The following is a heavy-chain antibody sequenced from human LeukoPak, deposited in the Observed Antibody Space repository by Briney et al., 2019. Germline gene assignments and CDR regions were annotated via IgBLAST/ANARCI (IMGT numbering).Heavy chain of an antibody. CDR1: GYTLTELS. D-gene: IGHD5-12*01. Sequence: ASVKVSCKVSGYTLTELSMHWVRQAPGKGLEWMGGFDPEDGETIYAQKFQGRVTMTEDTSTDTAYMELSSLRSEDTAVYYCATDLTGDIVATIKAFDIWGQGTMVTVSS. J-gene: IGHJ3*02. CDR3: ATDLTGDIVATIKAFDI. CDR2: FDPEDGET. V-gene: IGHV1-24*01.